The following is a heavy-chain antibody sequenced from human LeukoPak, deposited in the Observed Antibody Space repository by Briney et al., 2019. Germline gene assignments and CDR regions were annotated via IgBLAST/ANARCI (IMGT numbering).Heavy chain of an antibody. Sequence: GGSLRLSCAASGFTFSSYAMHWVRQAPGKGLEWVAVISYDGSNKYYADSVKGRFTISRDNSKNTLYLQMNSLRAEDTAVYYCARDRGDYGLWGQGTLVTVSS. V-gene: IGHV3-30-3*01. D-gene: IGHD4-17*01. CDR3: ARDRGDYGL. CDR2: ISYDGSNK. J-gene: IGHJ4*02. CDR1: GFTFSSYA.